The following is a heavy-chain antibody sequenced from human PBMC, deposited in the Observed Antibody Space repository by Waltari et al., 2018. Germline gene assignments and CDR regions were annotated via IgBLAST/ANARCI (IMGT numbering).Heavy chain of an antibody. CDR3: ASSAFMDV. J-gene: IGHJ6*02. D-gene: IGHD3-10*01. CDR1: FSTYW. Sequence: FSTYWMNWARQVPGEGLVWVSRINPDGNTVVYADSVKGRFTTSRDNAKNTLYLQMNSLRDDDTAVYYCASSAFMDVWGQGTTVTVSS. V-gene: IGHV3-74*01. CDR2: INPDGNTV.